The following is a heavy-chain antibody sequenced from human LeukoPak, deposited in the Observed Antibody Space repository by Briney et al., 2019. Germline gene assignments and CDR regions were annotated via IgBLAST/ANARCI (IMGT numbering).Heavy chain of an antibody. V-gene: IGHV1-2*02. Sequence: ASVKVSCKASGYTFTDYYIHWVRQAPGQGLEWMGWVNPNSGDTNHAQKFQGRVTMTSDTSISTAYMDLNRVRSDDTAVYYCALLFSSTWYRFDSWGQGTLVTVSS. CDR2: VNPNSGDT. D-gene: IGHD6-13*01. J-gene: IGHJ4*02. CDR3: ALLFSSTWYRFDS. CDR1: GYTFTDYY.